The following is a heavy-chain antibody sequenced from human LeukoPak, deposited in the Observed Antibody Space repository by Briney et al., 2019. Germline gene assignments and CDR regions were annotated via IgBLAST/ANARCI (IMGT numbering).Heavy chain of an antibody. J-gene: IGHJ6*03. CDR1: GFTFSSYG. D-gene: IGHD3-10*01. V-gene: IGHV3-23*01. Sequence: GGSLRLSCAASGFTFSSYGMIWVRQAPGKGLEWVSGISGSGGTTYYADSVKGRFTISRDNSKNTLYLQMNSLRAEDTAVYYCAKEGMVRGVISYYYYYYMDVWGKGTTVTISS. CDR2: ISGSGGTT. CDR3: AKEGMVRGVISYYYYYYMDV.